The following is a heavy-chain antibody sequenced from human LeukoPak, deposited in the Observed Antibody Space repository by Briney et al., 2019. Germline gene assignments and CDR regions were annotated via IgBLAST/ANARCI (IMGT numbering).Heavy chain of an antibody. V-gene: IGHV4-31*03. CDR1: GGSISSGGYY. Sequence: SSETLSLTCTVSGGSISSGGYYWSWIRQPPGKGLEWIGYIYYSGSTYYNPSLRSRVTISVDTSKNQFSLKLSSVTAADTAVYYCARETEAGPGGNWFDPWGQGTLVTVSS. D-gene: IGHD2-15*01. CDR3: ARETEAGPGGNWFDP. J-gene: IGHJ5*02. CDR2: IYYSGST.